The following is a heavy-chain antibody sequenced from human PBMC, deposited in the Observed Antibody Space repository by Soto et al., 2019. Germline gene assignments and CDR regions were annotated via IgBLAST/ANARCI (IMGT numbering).Heavy chain of an antibody. D-gene: IGHD5-18*01. J-gene: IGHJ4*02. V-gene: IGHV4-31*03. CDR2: IYYSEST. CDR3: ARDTFDGIQLWSFDY. CDR1: GGSISSGGYY. Sequence: QVQLQESGPGLVKPSQTLSLTCTVSGGSISSGGYYWSWIRQHPGKGLVWIGYIYYSESTYYNPSHKSRVNKKEDTTKNHNTQKLSSVTAADTAVYYCARDTFDGIQLWSFDYWGQGTLVTVS.